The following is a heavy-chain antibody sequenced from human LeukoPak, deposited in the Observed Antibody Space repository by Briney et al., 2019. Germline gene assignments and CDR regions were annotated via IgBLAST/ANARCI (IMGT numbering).Heavy chain of an antibody. CDR3: AKRSGSYLRGGGEMDY. CDR1: GFTFSSYA. D-gene: IGHD1-26*01. J-gene: IGHJ4*02. CDR2: ISGSGGST. V-gene: IGHV3-23*01. Sequence: GGSLRLSCAASGFTFSSYAMSWVRQAPGKGLEWVSTISGSGGSTYYADSVKGRFTISRDNSKNTLYLQMSSLRAEDTAVYYCAKRSGSYLRGGGEMDYWGQGTLVTVSS.